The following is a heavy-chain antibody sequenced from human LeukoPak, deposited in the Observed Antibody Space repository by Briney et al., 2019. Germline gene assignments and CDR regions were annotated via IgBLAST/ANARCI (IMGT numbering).Heavy chain of an antibody. Sequence: PGGSLRLSCAASGFTFSSYEMNWVRQAPGKGLEWVSYISSSGSTIYYADSVKGRFTIPRDNAKNSLYLQMNSLRAEDTAVYYCARAGRDSSGYTLYYFDYWGQGTLVTVSS. CDR3: ARAGRDSSGYTLYYFDY. CDR1: GFTFSSYE. V-gene: IGHV3-48*03. D-gene: IGHD3-22*01. CDR2: ISSSGSTI. J-gene: IGHJ4*02.